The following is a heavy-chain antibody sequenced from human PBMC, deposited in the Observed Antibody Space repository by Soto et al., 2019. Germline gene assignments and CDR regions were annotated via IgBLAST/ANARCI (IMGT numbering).Heavy chain of an antibody. J-gene: IGHJ4*02. CDR3: AKLGSGYYTGLSFDY. CDR1: GFTFGDYW. D-gene: IGHD3-3*01. V-gene: IGHV3-7*03. CDR2: IKKDGSEN. Sequence: GGSLRLSCAASGFTFGDYWMSWVRQAPGKGLEWVAHIKKDGSENYYVDSVTGRFTVSRDNTKNSLYLQMNSLRAEDTAGYYCAKLGSGYYTGLSFDYWGQGTLVTVSS.